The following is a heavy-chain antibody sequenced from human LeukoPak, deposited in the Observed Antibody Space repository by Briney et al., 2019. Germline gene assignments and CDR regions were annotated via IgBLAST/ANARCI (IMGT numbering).Heavy chain of an antibody. CDR3: ARVYDYGGNSRLTYYYGMDV. CDR2: IIPIFGTA. J-gene: IGHJ6*02. D-gene: IGHD4-23*01. Sequence: SVKVSCKASGGTFSGYAISWVRQAPGQGLEWMGGIIPIFGTANYAQKFQGRVTITADESTSTAYMELSSLRSEDTAVYYCARVYDYGGNSRLTYYYGMDVWGQGTTVTVSS. V-gene: IGHV1-69*13. CDR1: GGTFSGYA.